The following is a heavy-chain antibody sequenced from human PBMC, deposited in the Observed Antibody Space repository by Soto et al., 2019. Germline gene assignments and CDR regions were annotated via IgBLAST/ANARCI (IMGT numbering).Heavy chain of an antibody. CDR2: IKQDGSEK. CDR3: ARKDHYGDYVDY. J-gene: IGHJ4*02. Sequence: EVQLVESGGGLVQPGGSLRHSCAASGFTFSSYWMSWVRQAPGKGLEWVANIKQDGSEKYYVDSVKGRFTISRDNAKNSLYLQMNSLTAEDTSVYYCARKDHYGDYVDYWGQVTLVTVSS. CDR1: GFTFSSYW. D-gene: IGHD4-17*01. V-gene: IGHV3-7*01.